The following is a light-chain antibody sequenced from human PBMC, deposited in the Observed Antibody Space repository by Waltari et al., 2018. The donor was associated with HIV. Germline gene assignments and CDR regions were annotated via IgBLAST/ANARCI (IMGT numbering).Light chain of an antibody. CDR1: NLGHKY. J-gene: IGLJ3*02. CDR2: QDT. V-gene: IGLV3-1*01. Sequence: SYDLTQPPSVSVSSGQTATVTCSGVNLGHKYVSWYQQRSGQSPVLVIYQDTKRPPGTPVLFFGSTSENTATLTLNETQPLDEAHYSCQAWDSGTIVFGGGTSLTVL. CDR3: QAWDSGTIV.